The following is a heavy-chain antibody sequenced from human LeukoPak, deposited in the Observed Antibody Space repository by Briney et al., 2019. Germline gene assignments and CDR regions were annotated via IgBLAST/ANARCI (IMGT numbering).Heavy chain of an antibody. CDR3: AKNGFGYSSSWTYYFDY. D-gene: IGHD6-13*01. J-gene: IGHJ4*02. CDR1: GFTFSSSA. CDR2: ISRSGDST. Sequence: GGSLRLSCAGSGFTFSSSAMTWVRQAPGKGLEWVSSISRSGDSTHYADSVKGRFTISRDNSKNTLYLQMNSLRAEDTAVYYCAKNGFGYSSSWTYYFDYWGQGTLVTVSS. V-gene: IGHV3-23*01.